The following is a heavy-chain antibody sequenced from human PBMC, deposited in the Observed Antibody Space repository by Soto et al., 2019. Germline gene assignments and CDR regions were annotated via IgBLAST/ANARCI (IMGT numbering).Heavy chain of an antibody. Sequence: SETLSLTCAVSGYSISSGYYWGWIRQPPGKGLEWIGSIYHSGSTYNNPSLKSRVTISVDTSKNQFSLKLSSVTAADTAVYYCARVGGYGMDVWGQGTTVTVSS. CDR3: ARVGGYGMDV. D-gene: IGHD3-10*01. J-gene: IGHJ6*02. CDR1: GYSISSGYY. CDR2: IYHSGST. V-gene: IGHV4-38-2*01.